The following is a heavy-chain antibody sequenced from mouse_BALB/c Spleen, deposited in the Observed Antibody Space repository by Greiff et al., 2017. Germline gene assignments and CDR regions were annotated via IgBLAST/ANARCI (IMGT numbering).Heavy chain of an antibody. CDR3: ARAGNYVGWFAY. CDR2: INPSTGYT. CDR1: GYTFTSYW. Sequence: QVQLQQSGAELAKPGASVKMSCKASGYTFTSYWMHWVKQRPGQGLEWIGYINPSTGYTEYNQKFKDKATLTADKSSSTAYMQLSSLTSEDSAVYYCARAGNYVGWFAYWGQGTLVTVSA. V-gene: IGHV1-7*01. D-gene: IGHD2-1*01. J-gene: IGHJ3*01.